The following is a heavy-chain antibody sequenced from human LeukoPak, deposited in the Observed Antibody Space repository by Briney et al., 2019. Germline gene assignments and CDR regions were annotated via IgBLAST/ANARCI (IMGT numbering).Heavy chain of an antibody. J-gene: IGHJ4*02. V-gene: IGHV3-74*01. CDR1: GFTFSSYW. Sequence: SGGSLRLSCAASGFTFSSYWMHWVRQAPGKGLVWVSRINSDGSSTNYADSVKGRFTISRDNAKNTLHLQMNSLRAEDTAVYYCARGARGSGTARDYWGQGTVVTVSS. D-gene: IGHD3-10*01. CDR3: ARGARGSGTARDY. CDR2: INSDGSST.